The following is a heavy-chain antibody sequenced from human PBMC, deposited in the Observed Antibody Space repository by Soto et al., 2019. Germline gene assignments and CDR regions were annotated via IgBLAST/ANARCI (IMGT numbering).Heavy chain of an antibody. D-gene: IGHD1-7*01. CDR2: IRGNGGGA. CDR1: EFTFINYV. CDR3: VSSSGVAGTTVGYFDY. Sequence: EVQLVESGGGLVQPGGSLRLSCSASEFTFINYVMHWVRQAPGQGLQYVSGIRGNGGGASYAASVKGRFTISSDSSKSTLYLEMSALRIEDTAVCYCVSSSGVAGTTVGYFDYWGQGTPVTVSS. V-gene: IGHV3-64D*08. J-gene: IGHJ4*02.